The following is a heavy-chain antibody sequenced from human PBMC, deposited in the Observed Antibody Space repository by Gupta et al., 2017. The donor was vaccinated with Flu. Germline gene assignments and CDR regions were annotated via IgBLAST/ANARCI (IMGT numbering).Heavy chain of an antibody. Sequence: EVQLVESGGGLVQPGGSLRLTCVMSGFTFSASHMNWIRQAPGKGLEWIAYIGSGSNTDYADSVRGRFNISRDNERDSLFLQRNSLRDEDTALYYCARDLTWAFILWGQGVHVTVSS. CDR1: GFTFSASH. CDR2: IGSGSNT. J-gene: IGHJ4*02. V-gene: IGHV3-48*02. D-gene: IGHD7-27*01. CDR3: ARDLTWAFIL.